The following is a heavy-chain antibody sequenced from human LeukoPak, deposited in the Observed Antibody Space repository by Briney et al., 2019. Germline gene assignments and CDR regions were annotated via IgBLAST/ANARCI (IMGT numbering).Heavy chain of an antibody. V-gene: IGHV3-11*04. CDR2: ISSGGSTM. CDR3: ARGGRGGDYAFDI. J-gene: IGHJ3*02. Sequence: LSLTCTVSGGSISSGDYYWSWIRQAPGKGLEWISYISSGGSTMYYADSVKGRFTISRDNAKNSLYLQMNSLRAEDTAVYYCARGGRGGDYAFDIWGQGTMVTVSS. CDR1: GGSISSGDYY. D-gene: IGHD2-21*01.